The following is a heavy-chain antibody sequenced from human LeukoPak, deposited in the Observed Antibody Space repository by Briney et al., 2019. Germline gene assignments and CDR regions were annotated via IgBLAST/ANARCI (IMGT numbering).Heavy chain of an antibody. CDR1: GYSFASQW. J-gene: IGHJ4*02. D-gene: IGHD6-13*01. CDR3: ARHLYSSSPIDY. CDR2: IDPSDSYT. Sequence: GESLKISCKGSGYSFASQWIGWVRQIPGKGLEWMGRIDPSDSYTNYSPSFQGHVTISADKSISTAYLQWSSLKASDTAMYYCARHLYSSSPIDYWGQGTLVTVSS. V-gene: IGHV5-10-1*01.